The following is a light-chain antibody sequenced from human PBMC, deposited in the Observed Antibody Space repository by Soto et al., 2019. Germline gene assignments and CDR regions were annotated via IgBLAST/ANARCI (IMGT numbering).Light chain of an antibody. Sequence: EIPMTQSPATLSVSPGEIVTLSCSASQSGYGNLAWYQQKPGQAPRLLVYGASSRATGIPDRFSGSGSGTDFTLTISRLEPEDFAVYYCQQYGSSPPITFGQGTRLEIK. V-gene: IGKV3-20*01. CDR3: QQYGSSPPIT. J-gene: IGKJ5*01. CDR1: QSGYGN. CDR2: GAS.